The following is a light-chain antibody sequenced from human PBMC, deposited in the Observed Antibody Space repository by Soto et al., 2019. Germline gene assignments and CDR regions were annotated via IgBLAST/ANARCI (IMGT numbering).Light chain of an antibody. J-gene: IGLJ2*01. Sequence: QSVLTQPPSVSAAPGQKVTISCSGSSSNIGNNYVSWYQQLPGTAPKLLIYDNNKRPSGIPDRFSGSKSGTSATLGITGLQTGDEADYYCGTWYSSLSVVFGGGTKVTVL. V-gene: IGLV1-51*01. CDR2: DNN. CDR1: SSNIGNNY. CDR3: GTWYSSLSVV.